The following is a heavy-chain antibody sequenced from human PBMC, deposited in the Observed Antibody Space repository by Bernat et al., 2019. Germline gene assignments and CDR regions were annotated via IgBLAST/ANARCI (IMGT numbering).Heavy chain of an antibody. CDR3: ARAHCSGGSCYIGIYYYYMDV. D-gene: IGHD2-15*01. CDR1: GFTFSSYS. CDR2: ISSSSSYI. Sequence: EVQLVESGGGLVKPGGSLRLSCAASGFTFSSYSMNWVRQAPGKGLEWVSYISSSSSYIYYADSVKGRFTISRDNAKNSLYLQMNSLRAEDTAVYYCARAHCSGGSCYIGIYYYYMDVWGKGTTVTVSS. J-gene: IGHJ6*03. V-gene: IGHV3-21*05.